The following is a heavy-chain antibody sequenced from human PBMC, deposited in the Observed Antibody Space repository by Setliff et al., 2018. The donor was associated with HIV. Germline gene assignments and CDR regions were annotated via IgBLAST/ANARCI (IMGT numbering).Heavy chain of an antibody. J-gene: IGHJ4*02. CDR3: ARQNSGYAPGPFDY. CDR1: GDSVSGYY. CDR2: VHNSATT. V-gene: IGHV4-59*10. D-gene: IGHD5-12*01. Sequence: SETLSLTCAVSGDSVSGYYWSWIRQPAGRGLEWIGRVHNSATTYYNPSLWGRVTISIDTSKNQFSLKLSSVTAADTAVYYCARQNSGYAPGPFDYWGQGIQVTVSS.